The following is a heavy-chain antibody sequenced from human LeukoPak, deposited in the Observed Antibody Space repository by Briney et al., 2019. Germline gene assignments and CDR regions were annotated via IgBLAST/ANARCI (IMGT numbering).Heavy chain of an antibody. J-gene: IGHJ4*02. Sequence: GGSLRLSCAASGFTFSTYNMNWVRQAPGKGLEWVSSISTSSIYIYYADSVKGRFTISRDNAKNSLYLQMNSLRAEDTAVYYCAREPKQWLVPIDYWGQGTLVTVSS. CDR3: AREPKQWLVPIDY. CDR1: GFTFSTYN. D-gene: IGHD6-19*01. V-gene: IGHV3-21*01. CDR2: ISTSSIYI.